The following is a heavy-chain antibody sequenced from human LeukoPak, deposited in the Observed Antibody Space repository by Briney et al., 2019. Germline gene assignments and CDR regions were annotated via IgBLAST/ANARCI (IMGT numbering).Heavy chain of an antibody. Sequence: PGGSLRLSCAASTFTFSSYNMNWVRQAPGKGLEWVSSISSSGTYIYYRDSVKGRFTISRDNAKNSLYLQMNSLRAEDTAVYYCARDRLVRGVIGGFDPWGQGTLVTVSS. J-gene: IGHJ5*02. V-gene: IGHV3-21*01. CDR1: TFTFSSYN. CDR2: ISSSGTYI. CDR3: ARDRLVRGVIGGFDP. D-gene: IGHD3-10*01.